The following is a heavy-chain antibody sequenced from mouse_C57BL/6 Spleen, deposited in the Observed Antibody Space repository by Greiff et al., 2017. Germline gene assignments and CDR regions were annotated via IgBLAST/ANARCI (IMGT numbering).Heavy chain of an antibody. Sequence: QVQLQQPGAELVRPGSSVKLSCKASGYTFTSYWMHWVKQRPIQGLEWIGNIDPSDSETHFNQKFKDKATLTVDKSSSTAYMQLSSLTSEDSAVYYCARDGWLRRENYFDYWGQGTTLTVSS. CDR3: ARDGWLRRENYFDY. J-gene: IGHJ2*01. D-gene: IGHD2-2*01. V-gene: IGHV1-52*01. CDR2: IDPSDSET. CDR1: GYTFTSYW.